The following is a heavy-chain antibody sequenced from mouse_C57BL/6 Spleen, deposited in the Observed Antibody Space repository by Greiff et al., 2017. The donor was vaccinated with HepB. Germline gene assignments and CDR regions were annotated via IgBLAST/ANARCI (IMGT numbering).Heavy chain of an antibody. CDR2: IYPGSGST. Sequence: QVQLKQPGAELVKPGASVKMSCKASGYTFTSYWITWVKQRPGQGLEWIGDIYPGSGSTNYNEKFKSKATLTVDTSSSTAYMQLSSLTSEDSAVYYCARSYYGTSYGDYFDYWGQGTTLTVSS. CDR3: ARSYYGTSYGDYFDY. CDR1: GYTFTSYW. V-gene: IGHV1-55*01. J-gene: IGHJ2*01. D-gene: IGHD1-1*01.